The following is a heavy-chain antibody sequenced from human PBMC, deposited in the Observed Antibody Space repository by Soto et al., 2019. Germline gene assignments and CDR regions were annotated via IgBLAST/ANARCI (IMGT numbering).Heavy chain of an antibody. V-gene: IGHV3-30*18. J-gene: IGHJ6*02. D-gene: IGHD5-12*01. CDR3: AKEAGYSGYPLIYYYYYGMDV. Sequence: QVQLVESGGGVIQPGRSLRLSCAASGFTFSSYGMHWVRQAPGKGLEWVAVISYDGSNKYYADSVKGRFTISRDNSKNTLYLQMNSLRAEDTAVYYCAKEAGYSGYPLIYYYYYGMDVWGQGTTVTVSS. CDR1: GFTFSSYG. CDR2: ISYDGSNK.